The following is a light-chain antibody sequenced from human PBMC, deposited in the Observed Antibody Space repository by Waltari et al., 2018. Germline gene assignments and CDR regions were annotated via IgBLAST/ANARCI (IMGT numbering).Light chain of an antibody. CDR3: KSYTSSNTLV. Sequence: QSALTQPASVSGSPGQSITISCTGTSSDIGGYNYVSCYQQHPGKAPKLMIYEVNNRPAWVSNRFSGSKSVNTASLTISGLQAADEADYYCKSYTSSNTLVFGGGTKLTVL. V-gene: IGLV2-14*01. CDR1: SSDIGGYNY. CDR2: EVN. J-gene: IGLJ2*01.